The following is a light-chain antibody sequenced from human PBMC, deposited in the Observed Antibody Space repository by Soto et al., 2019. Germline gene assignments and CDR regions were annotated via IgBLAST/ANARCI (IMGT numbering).Light chain of an antibody. CDR3: QSYDRSLTGFV. J-gene: IGLJ1*01. V-gene: IGLV1-40*01. CDR2: GNS. Sequence: QAVVTQPPSVSGAPGQRVTISCTGSSSNIGAGYDVHWYQQFPGTAPKLLIHGNSNRPSGVPDRFSGSRSGTAASLAITGLQAEDEADYYCQSYDRSLTGFVFGTGTKLTVL. CDR1: SSNIGAGYD.